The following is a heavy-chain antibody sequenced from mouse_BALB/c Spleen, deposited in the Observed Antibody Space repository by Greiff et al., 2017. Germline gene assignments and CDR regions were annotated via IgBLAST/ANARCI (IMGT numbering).Heavy chain of an antibody. CDR1: GFAFSSYD. D-gene: IGHD1-2*01. CDR2: ISSGGGST. Sequence: EVKLMESGGGLVKPGGSLKLSCAASGFAFSSYDMSWVRQTPEKRLEWVAYISSGGGSTYYPDTVKGRFTISRDNAKNTLYLQMSSLKSEDTAMYYCARHIYYGYGFAYWGQGTLVTVSA. V-gene: IGHV5-12-1*01. J-gene: IGHJ3*01. CDR3: ARHIYYGYGFAY.